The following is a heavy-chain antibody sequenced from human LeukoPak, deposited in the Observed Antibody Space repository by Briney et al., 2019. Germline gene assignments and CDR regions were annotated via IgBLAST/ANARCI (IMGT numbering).Heavy chain of an antibody. V-gene: IGHV4-34*01. CDR2: INHSGST. Sequence: SEALSLTCAVYGGSFSGYYWSWIRQPPGKGLEWIGEINHSGSTNYNPSLKSRVTISVDTSKNQFSLKLSSVTAADTAVYYCARPTTGTTNYSDYWGQGTLVTVSS. CDR1: GGSFSGYY. CDR3: ARPTTGTTNYSDY. D-gene: IGHD1-7*01. J-gene: IGHJ4*02.